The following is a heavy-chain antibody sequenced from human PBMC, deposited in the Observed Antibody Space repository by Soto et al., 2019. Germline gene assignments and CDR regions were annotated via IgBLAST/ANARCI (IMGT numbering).Heavy chain of an antibody. CDR2: ISAYNVNT. CDR3: ARGAPPEDY. J-gene: IGHJ4*02. CDR1: GYTFTSYG. V-gene: IGHV1-18*01. Sequence: QVQLVQSGAEVKKPGASVKVSCKDSGYTFTSYGISWVRQAPGQGLEWMRWISAYNVNTNYAPKLQGRVTMTTDTSTSTADWELRSRSSDDTGVYYCARGAPPEDYWGQGTLVTVSS.